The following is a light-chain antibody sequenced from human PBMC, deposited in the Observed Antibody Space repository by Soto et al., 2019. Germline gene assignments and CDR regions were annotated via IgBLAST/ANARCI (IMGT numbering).Light chain of an antibody. CDR2: GAS. CDR3: QQYNNWPPIT. CDR1: QRVSSSY. Sequence: PGERLTLSCRASQRVSSSYLTWYQQKPGQAPRLLIYGASTRATGIPARFSGSGSGTDFTLTISSLQPEDFAVYYCQQYNNWPPITFGQGTRLEIK. J-gene: IGKJ5*01. V-gene: IGKV3D-7*01.